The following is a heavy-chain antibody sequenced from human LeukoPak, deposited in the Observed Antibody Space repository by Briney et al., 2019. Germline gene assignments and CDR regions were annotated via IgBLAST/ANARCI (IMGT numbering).Heavy chain of an antibody. CDR1: GFTFTNTW. Sequence: GGSLRLSCAASGFTFTNTWMNWVRQAPGKGLEWVGRIKSKSAGGTTDYAAPVKGRFTISRDDSKNTLYLQVNSLKTEDTAVYYCARDWYHAFDFWGQGTMVTVSS. V-gene: IGHV3-15*07. CDR2: IKSKSAGGTT. J-gene: IGHJ3*01. CDR3: ARDWYHAFDF. D-gene: IGHD3-9*01.